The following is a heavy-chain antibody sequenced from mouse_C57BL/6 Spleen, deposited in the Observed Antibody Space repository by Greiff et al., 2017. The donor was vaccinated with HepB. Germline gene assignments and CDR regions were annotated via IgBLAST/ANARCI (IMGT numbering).Heavy chain of an antibody. J-gene: IGHJ1*03. CDR3: AREHYYGGSYGYFDV. V-gene: IGHV1-55*01. Sequence: VQLQQSGAELVKPGASVKMSCKASGYTFTSYWITWVKQRPGKGLEWIGDIYPGSGSTNYNEKFKSKATLTVDTSSSTAYMQLSTLTSEDSAVYYCAREHYYGGSYGYFDVWGTGTTVTVSS. CDR1: GYTFTSYW. D-gene: IGHD1-1*01. CDR2: IYPGSGST.